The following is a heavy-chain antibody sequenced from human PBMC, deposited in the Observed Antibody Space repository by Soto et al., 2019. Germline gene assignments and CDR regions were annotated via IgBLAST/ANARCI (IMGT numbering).Heavy chain of an antibody. V-gene: IGHV3-30-3*01. CDR2: ISYDGSNK. J-gene: IGHJ4*02. CDR1: GFTFSSYA. CDR3: ARDRSPYYGSGSGY. D-gene: IGHD3-10*01. Sequence: QVQLVESGGGVVQPGRSLRLSCAASGFTFSSYAMHWVRQAPGKGLEWVAVISYDGSNKYYADSVKGRFTISRDNSKNTQYLQMNSLRAEDTAVYYCARDRSPYYGSGSGYWGQGTLVTVSS.